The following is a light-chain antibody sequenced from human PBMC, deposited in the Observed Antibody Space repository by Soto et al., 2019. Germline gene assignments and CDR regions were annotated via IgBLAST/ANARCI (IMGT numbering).Light chain of an antibody. Sequence: EIVMTQSPATLSVSPGERAALSCRASQSVRSNLAWYQQKPGQAPRLLIYGASTRANGITAKFSGSGSGTEFTLTISSLQSEDFAVYYCQQYNNWPVWTFGQGTKVEIK. CDR3: QQYNNWPVWT. CDR1: QSVRSN. V-gene: IGKV3-15*01. CDR2: GAS. J-gene: IGKJ1*01.